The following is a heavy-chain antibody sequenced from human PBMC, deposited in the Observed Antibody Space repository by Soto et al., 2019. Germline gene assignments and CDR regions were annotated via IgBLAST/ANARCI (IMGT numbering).Heavy chain of an antibody. V-gene: IGHV3-23*01. CDR1: GFTISYFA. Sequence: EVQVLESGGGLVQPGGSLRLSCAATGFTISYFAMSWVRQAPGKGLEWVSRIYGGGNGPHYADSVKGRVTISRDNSKNTLYLQINSLRAEDTAVYYCAKMEGMDPWAYSFDYWGQGTLVTVSS. D-gene: IGHD2-2*03. CDR3: AKMEGMDPWAYSFDY. CDR2: IYGGGNGP. J-gene: IGHJ4*02.